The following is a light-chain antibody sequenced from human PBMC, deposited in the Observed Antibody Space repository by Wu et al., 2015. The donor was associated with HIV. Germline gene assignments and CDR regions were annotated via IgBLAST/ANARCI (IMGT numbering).Light chain of an antibody. CDR3: QQYGFT. Sequence: EIVLTQSPGTLSLSPGDRAALSCRASQSVSSSFLAWYQQKPGQAPRLLIYGASNRATGIPDRFSGSGSGTDFTLTITRLEPEDFAVYYCQQYGFTFGPGTKVDIK. CDR1: QSVSSSF. CDR2: GAS. J-gene: IGKJ3*01. V-gene: IGKV3-20*01.